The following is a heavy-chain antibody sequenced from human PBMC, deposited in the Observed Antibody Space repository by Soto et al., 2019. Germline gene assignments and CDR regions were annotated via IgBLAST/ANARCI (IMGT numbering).Heavy chain of an antibody. CDR1: GFTFSSYS. Sequence: EVQLVESGGGLVQPGGSLRLSCAASGFTFSSYSMNWVRQAPGKGLEWVSYISSSSSTIYYADSVKGRFTISRDNAKNSLYLQMNSLRAEDTAVYYCARDGNMFRGAMWSWGQGTLVTVSS. J-gene: IGHJ5*02. CDR2: ISSSSSTI. D-gene: IGHD3-10*01. V-gene: IGHV3-48*01. CDR3: ARDGNMFRGAMWS.